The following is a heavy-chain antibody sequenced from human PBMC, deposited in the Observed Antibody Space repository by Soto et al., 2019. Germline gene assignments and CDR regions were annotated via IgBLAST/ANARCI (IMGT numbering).Heavy chain of an antibody. CDR1: GFTFSSYW. CDR2: INSDGSST. CDR3: ARDQYYDFWSGYYINAGFYYYGMDV. J-gene: IGHJ6*02. D-gene: IGHD3-3*01. Sequence: PGGSLRLSCAASGFTFSSYWMHWVRQAPGKGLVWVPRINSDGSSTSYADSVKGRFTISRDNAKNTLYLQMNSLRAEDTAVYYCARDQYYDFWSGYYINAGFYYYGMDVWGQGTTVTVSS. V-gene: IGHV3-74*01.